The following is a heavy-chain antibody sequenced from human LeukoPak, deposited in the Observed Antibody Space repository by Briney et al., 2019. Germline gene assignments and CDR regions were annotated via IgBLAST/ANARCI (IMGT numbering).Heavy chain of an antibody. J-gene: IGHJ4*02. V-gene: IGHV3-30*04. Sequence: GGSLRLSCAGSGFTFSGFAMHWVRQAPGKGLEWVAAISYHGRDKYYADAVSGRFTISRDNSKNTLYLQMNSLRAEDTAVYYCAKVRANDGDHDAPFDYWGQGALVTVSS. CDR2: ISYHGRDK. CDR1: GFTFSGFA. D-gene: IGHD4-17*01. CDR3: AKVRANDGDHDAPFDY.